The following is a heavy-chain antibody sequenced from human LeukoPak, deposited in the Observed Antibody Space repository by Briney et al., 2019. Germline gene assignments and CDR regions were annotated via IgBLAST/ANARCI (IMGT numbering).Heavy chain of an antibody. Sequence: GGSLSLSCAASGFTFSSYSMNWVRQAPGKGLQWVSSITSSSSYIYYADSVKGRFTISRDNAKNSLYPQMNSLRAEDTAVYYCARGAWYSSSKEIDYWGQGTLVTVSS. CDR1: GFTFSSYS. V-gene: IGHV3-21*01. J-gene: IGHJ4*02. CDR3: ARGAWYSSSKEIDY. CDR2: ITSSSSYI. D-gene: IGHD6-13*01.